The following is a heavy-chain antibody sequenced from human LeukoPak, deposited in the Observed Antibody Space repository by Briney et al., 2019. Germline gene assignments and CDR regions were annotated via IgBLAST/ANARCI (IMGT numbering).Heavy chain of an antibody. CDR2: ISAYKGNA. Sequence: ASVTDSCKASGYTFTSYGISWVRQAPGQGLEWMGWISAYKGNANYAQKLQGRVTMTTDTSTSTAYMELRSLRSDDTAVYYCARGRDAGSSFQHWGQGTLVTVSS. CDR3: ARGRDAGSSFQH. D-gene: IGHD2-8*01. J-gene: IGHJ1*01. CDR1: GYTFTSYG. V-gene: IGHV1-18*01.